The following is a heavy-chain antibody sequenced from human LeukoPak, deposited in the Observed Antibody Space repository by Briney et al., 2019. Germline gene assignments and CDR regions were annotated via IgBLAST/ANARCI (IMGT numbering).Heavy chain of an antibody. CDR2: INHSGST. V-gene: IGHV4-34*01. CDR3: ARWGTDLWVPGGSYYYMDV. Sequence: SETLSLTCAVYGGYFSGYYWSWIRQPPGKGLEWIGEINHSGSTNYNPSLKSRVTISVDTSKNQFSLKLRSVTAADTAVYYCARWGTDLWVPGGSYYYMDVWGKGTTVTVSS. D-gene: IGHD3-16*01. CDR1: GGYFSGYY. J-gene: IGHJ6*03.